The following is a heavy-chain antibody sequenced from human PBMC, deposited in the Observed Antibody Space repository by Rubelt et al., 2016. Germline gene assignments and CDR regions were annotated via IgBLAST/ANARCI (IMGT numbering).Heavy chain of an antibody. CDR1: GGSISSGGYA. J-gene: IGHJ3*01. D-gene: IGHD3-22*01. CDR2: IYYSGST. V-gene: IGHV4-30-4*07. CDR3: ARVGTFYFDTDL. Sequence: QLQLQESGPGLAKPSETLSLTCTLSGGSISSGGYAWSWIRQAPGKGLEWIGYIYYSGSTYYNPSLKSRVILSVDTSKNQFSLKLNSVTAADTAVYYCARVGTFYFDTDLWGLGTMVTVSS.